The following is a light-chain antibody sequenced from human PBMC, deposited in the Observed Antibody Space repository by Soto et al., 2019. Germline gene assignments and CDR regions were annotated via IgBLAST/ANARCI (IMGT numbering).Light chain of an antibody. J-gene: IGKJ5*01. V-gene: IGKV1-5*03. CDR2: KAT. Sequence: DIEMPQSPSTLSASVGDRVTITCRASQSITTWLAWYQQKPGKAPKLLIYKATNVQTGVPSRFRGSGSGTEFSLTISSLQPEDFAIYYCQQYNDYQYTFGQGTRLEIK. CDR3: QQYNDYQYT. CDR1: QSITTW.